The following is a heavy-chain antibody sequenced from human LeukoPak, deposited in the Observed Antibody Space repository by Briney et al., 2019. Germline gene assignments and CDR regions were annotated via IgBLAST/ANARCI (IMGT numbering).Heavy chain of an antibody. CDR3: ARSKWSTYYYYYGMDV. J-gene: IGHJ6*02. CDR2: IYYSGST. V-gene: IGHV4-59*08. D-gene: IGHD2-15*01. Sequence: SETLSPTCTVSGGSISSYYWSWIRQPPGKGLEWIGYIYYSGSTNYNPSLKSRVTISVDTSKNQFSLKLSSVTAADTAVYYCARSKWSTYYYYYGMDVWGQGTTVTVSS. CDR1: GGSISSYY.